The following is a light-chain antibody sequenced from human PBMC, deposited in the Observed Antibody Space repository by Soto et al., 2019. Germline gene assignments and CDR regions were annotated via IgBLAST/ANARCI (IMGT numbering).Light chain of an antibody. CDR1: QSVSGNQ. CDR2: AAS. J-gene: IGKJ2*01. V-gene: IGKV3-20*01. Sequence: EIVLTQSPGTLSLSPGERATLSCRASQSVSGNQLAWYQQKPGQGPRLLIYAASSRATDIPDSFSGSASGTDFTFIISRLEPADFGMYYCHQYGSLPHTFGQGTKVESK. CDR3: HQYGSLPHT.